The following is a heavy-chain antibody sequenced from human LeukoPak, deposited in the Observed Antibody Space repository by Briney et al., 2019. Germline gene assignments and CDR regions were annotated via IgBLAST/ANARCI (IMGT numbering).Heavy chain of an antibody. J-gene: IGHJ4*02. V-gene: IGHV1-24*01. D-gene: IGHD4/OR15-4a*01. CDR1: GYTLTELS. Sequence: GASVEVSCKVSGYTLTELSMHWVRQAPGKGLEWMGGFDPEDGETIYAQKFQGRVTMTEDTSTDTAYMELSSLRSEDTAVYYCATANYRSGAFDYWGQGTLVTVSS. CDR2: FDPEDGET. CDR3: ATANYRSGAFDY.